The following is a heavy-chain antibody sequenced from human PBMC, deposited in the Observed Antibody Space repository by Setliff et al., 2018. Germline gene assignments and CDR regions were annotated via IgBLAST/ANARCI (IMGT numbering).Heavy chain of an antibody. D-gene: IGHD3-10*01. Sequence: ASVKVSCKVSGYTLTELSMHWVLQAPGKGLEWMGGFDPEDGETIYAQKFKGIVTMNEDTSTATAYMELSRLRSEDTDVYYCATGGLIWFGGLSGGAFVIRCQGTMVTVSS. J-gene: IGHJ3*02. CDR1: GYTLTELS. CDR3: ATGGLIWFGGLSGGAFVI. CDR2: FDPEDGET. V-gene: IGHV1-24*01.